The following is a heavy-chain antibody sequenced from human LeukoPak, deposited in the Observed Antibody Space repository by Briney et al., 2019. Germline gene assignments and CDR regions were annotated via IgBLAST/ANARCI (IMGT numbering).Heavy chain of an antibody. Sequence: GGSLRLSCAASGFTFSSYAMSWVRQAPGKGLEWVSAISGSGGSTYYADSVKGRFTISRDNSKNTLYLQMNSLRAEDTAVYYCAKWSGTVVVVAAEYFQHWGQGTLVTVSS. CDR2: ISGSGGST. CDR1: GFTFSSYA. D-gene: IGHD2-15*01. V-gene: IGHV3-23*01. CDR3: AKWSGTVVVVAAEYFQH. J-gene: IGHJ1*01.